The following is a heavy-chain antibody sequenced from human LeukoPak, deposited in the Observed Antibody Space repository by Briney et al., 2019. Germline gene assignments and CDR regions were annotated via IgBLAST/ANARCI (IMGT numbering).Heavy chain of an antibody. CDR2: IIPILGIA. Sequence: SVKVSCKASGGTFSSYTISWVRQAPGQGLEWMGRIIPILGIANYAQKFQGRVTITADKSTSTAYIELSSLRSEDTAVYYCARVPGSYLWFDPWGQGTLVTVSS. CDR1: GGTFSSYT. V-gene: IGHV1-69*02. CDR3: ARVPGSYLWFDP. D-gene: IGHD1-26*01. J-gene: IGHJ5*02.